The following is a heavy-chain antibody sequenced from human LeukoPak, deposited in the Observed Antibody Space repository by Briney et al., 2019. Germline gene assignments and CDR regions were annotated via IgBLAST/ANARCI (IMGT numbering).Heavy chain of an antibody. V-gene: IGHV3-48*01. Sequence: GSLRLSCAASGFTFSSYSMNWVRQAPGKGLEWVSYISSSSSTIYYADSVKGRFTISRDNAKNSLYLQMNSLRAEDTAVYYCARDFKPRYCSGGSCYPPFGMDVWGQGTTVTVSS. J-gene: IGHJ6*02. D-gene: IGHD2-15*01. CDR2: ISSSSSTI. CDR1: GFTFSSYS. CDR3: ARDFKPRYCSGGSCYPPFGMDV.